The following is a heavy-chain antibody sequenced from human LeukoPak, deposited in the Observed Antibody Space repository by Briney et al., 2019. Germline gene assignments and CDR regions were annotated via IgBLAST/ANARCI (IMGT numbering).Heavy chain of an antibody. Sequence: PSETLSLTCAVYGGSFSGYYWSWIRQPPGKGLEWIGEINHSGSTNYNPSLKSRATISVDTSKNQFSLKLSSVTAADTAVYYCARGRRGTMIVVVTSIAFDIWGQGTMVTVSS. CDR2: INHSGST. D-gene: IGHD3-22*01. CDR3: ARGRRGTMIVVVTSIAFDI. CDR1: GGSFSGYY. J-gene: IGHJ3*02. V-gene: IGHV4-34*01.